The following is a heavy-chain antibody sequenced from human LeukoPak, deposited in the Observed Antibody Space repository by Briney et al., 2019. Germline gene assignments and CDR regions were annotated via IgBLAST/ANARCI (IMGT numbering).Heavy chain of an antibody. J-gene: IGHJ4*02. CDR3: ARDSRYSSSGGFDY. CDR1: GGSISSGGYY. D-gene: IGHD6-6*01. V-gene: IGHV4-30-2*01. Sequence: PSETLSLTCTVSGGSISSGGYYWRWIRQPPGKGLEWIGYIYHSGSTYYNPSLKSRVTISVDRSKNQFSLKLSPVTAADTAVYYCARDSRYSSSGGFDYWGQGTLVTVSS. CDR2: IYHSGST.